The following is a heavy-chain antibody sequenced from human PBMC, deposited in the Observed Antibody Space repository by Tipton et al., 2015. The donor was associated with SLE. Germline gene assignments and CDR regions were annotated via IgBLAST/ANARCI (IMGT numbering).Heavy chain of an antibody. CDR1: GFTFSSYG. J-gene: IGHJ4*02. CDR2: IRYDGSNK. Sequence: SLRLSCAASGFTFSSYGMHWVRQAPGKGLEWVAFIRYDGSNKYYADSVKGRFTISRDNSKNTLYLQMNSLRAEDTAVYYCAKVAAPMIAARPGYYFDYWGQGTLVTVSS. D-gene: IGHD6-6*01. V-gene: IGHV3-30*02. CDR3: AKVAAPMIAARPGYYFDY.